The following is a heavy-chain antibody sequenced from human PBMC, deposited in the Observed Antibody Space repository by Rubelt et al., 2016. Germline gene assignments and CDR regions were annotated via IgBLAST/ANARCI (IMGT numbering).Heavy chain of an antibody. Sequence: EVQLVESGGGLVQPGGSLRLSCAASGFTVSSNYMSWVRQAPGKGLEWVSVIYSGGSTYYADSVKGRFTISRGNSKNTLYLQMNSLRAEDTAVYYCARDPLPVRGVIMTPTHWGQGTLVTVSS. J-gene: IGHJ4*02. D-gene: IGHD3-10*01. CDR1: GFTVSSNY. V-gene: IGHV3-66*01. CDR2: IYSGGST. CDR3: ARDPLPVRGVIMTPTH.